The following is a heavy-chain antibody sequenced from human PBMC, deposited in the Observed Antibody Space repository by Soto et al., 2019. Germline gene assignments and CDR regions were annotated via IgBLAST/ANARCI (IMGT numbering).Heavy chain of an antibody. V-gene: IGHV4-30-4*01. D-gene: IGHD2-15*01. CDR2: IYYSGST. CDR1: GGSISSGDYY. Sequence: PSETLSLTCTVSGGSISSGDYYWSWIRQPPGKGLEWIGYIYYSGSTYYNPSLKSRVTISVDTSKNQFSLKLSSVTAADTAVYFCAKYRRSDPEGYTFDSWGQGALVTVSS. CDR3: AKYRRSDPEGYTFDS. J-gene: IGHJ4*02.